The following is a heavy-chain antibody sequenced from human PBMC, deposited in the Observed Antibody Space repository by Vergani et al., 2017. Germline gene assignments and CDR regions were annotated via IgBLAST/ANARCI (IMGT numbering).Heavy chain of an antibody. CDR1: GASIRSSNYY. V-gene: IGHV4-39*01. D-gene: IGHD6-19*01. CDR3: ARHSTVEWLVKLGWIDP. Sequence: QLQLQESGPGLVKPSATLSLTCSVSGASIRSSNYYWGWIRQPPGKGLEWFASIYYSGSTYYNPSHKSRVTISVDTAKKHFSLKLSSVTAADTAVYFCARHSTVEWLVKLGWIDPWGQGILVTVSS. J-gene: IGHJ5*02. CDR2: IYYSGST.